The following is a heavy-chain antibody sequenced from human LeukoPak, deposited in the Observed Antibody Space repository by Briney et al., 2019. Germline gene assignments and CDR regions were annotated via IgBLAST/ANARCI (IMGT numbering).Heavy chain of an antibody. Sequence: RGSLRLSCAASGFTFSSYAMTWVRQAPGKGLEWVSAISGSGANTYYADSVKGRFTISRDNSKNTLYLQMNSLRAEDTAVYYCAKGVLYSSSWYNALDYWGQGTLVTVSS. CDR2: ISGSGANT. V-gene: IGHV3-23*01. CDR1: GFTFSSYA. CDR3: AKGVLYSSSWYNALDY. J-gene: IGHJ4*02. D-gene: IGHD6-13*01.